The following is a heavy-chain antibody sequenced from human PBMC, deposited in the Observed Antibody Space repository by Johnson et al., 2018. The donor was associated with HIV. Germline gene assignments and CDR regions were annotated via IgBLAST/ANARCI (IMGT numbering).Heavy chain of an antibody. J-gene: IGHJ3*02. D-gene: IGHD6-6*01. CDR2: IPYDGSNK. V-gene: IGHV3-30*02. CDR3: ANGQIISSRLGAFDI. Sequence: VQLVESGGGVVQSGGSLRLSCAASGFTFSNYGMHWVRQAPGKGLEWVAFIPYDGSNKYYADSVKGRFTISRDNSKNTLYLQMNSLRAEDTAFYYCANGQIISSRLGAFDIWGQGTMVTVSS. CDR1: GFTFSNYG.